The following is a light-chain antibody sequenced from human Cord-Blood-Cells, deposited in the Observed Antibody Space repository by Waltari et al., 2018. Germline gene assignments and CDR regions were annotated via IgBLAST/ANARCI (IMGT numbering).Light chain of an antibody. CDR2: EVS. CDR3: SSYAGSNNYV. J-gene: IGLJ1*01. Sequence: QSALTQPPSASGSPGQSVTISCTGPSSDVGGYNYVSWYQQHPGKAPKLMIYEVSKRPSGVPDRFSGSKPGNTASLTVSGLQAEDEADYYCSSYAGSNNYVFGTGTKVTVL. CDR1: SSDVGGYNY. V-gene: IGLV2-8*01.